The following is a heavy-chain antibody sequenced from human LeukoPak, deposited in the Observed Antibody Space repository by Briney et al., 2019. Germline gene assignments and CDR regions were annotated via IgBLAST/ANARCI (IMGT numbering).Heavy chain of an antibody. CDR2: ISGSGGST. CDR1: GFTFSDAR. Sequence: GGSLRLSCAAPGFTFSDARMSWVRQAPGKGLEWVSAISGSGGSTYYADSVKGRFTISRDNSKNTLYLQMNSLRAEDTAVYYCASLYSRGYDDYWGQGTLVTVSS. CDR3: ASLYSRGYDDY. V-gene: IGHV3-23*01. J-gene: IGHJ4*02. D-gene: IGHD5-18*01.